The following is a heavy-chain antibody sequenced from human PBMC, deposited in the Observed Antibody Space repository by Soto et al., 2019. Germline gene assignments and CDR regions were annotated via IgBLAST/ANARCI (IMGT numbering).Heavy chain of an antibody. J-gene: IGHJ4*02. V-gene: IGHV4-39*01. Sequence: QLQLQESGPGLVRPSETLSLTCTVSGGSITTKSHYWGWIRQPPGKGLEWIGIIYYTGSTYYNPPLKSRVTISVDPSKNQVSLKLSSVTAADTAVYYCARHAGASGSYSPGQFWGQGTLVNVSS. CDR2: IYYTGST. CDR1: GGSITTKSHY. D-gene: IGHD1-26*01. CDR3: ARHAGASGSYSPGQF.